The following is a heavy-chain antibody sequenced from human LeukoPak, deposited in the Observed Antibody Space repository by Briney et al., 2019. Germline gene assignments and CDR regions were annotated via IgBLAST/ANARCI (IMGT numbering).Heavy chain of an antibody. J-gene: IGHJ3*02. V-gene: IGHV4-59*11. CDR2: ISYIGST. Sequence: SENLSLTCAVSYASISGHYWTGMRQPPGKGLEGIGYISYIGSTNYNPSLKSRVTISVDTPKKLFSLKLNSDTAADTAVYYCARDKISINAFDMWGQGTMVTVSS. CDR1: YASISGHY. D-gene: IGHD1-14*01. CDR3: ARDKISINAFDM.